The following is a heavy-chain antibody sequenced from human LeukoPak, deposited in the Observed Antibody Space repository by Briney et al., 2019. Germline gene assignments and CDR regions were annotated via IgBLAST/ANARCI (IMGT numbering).Heavy chain of an antibody. J-gene: IGHJ3*02. V-gene: IGHV3-73*01. CDR1: GFTFSGSA. Sequence: PGGSLRLSCAASGFTFSGSAMHWVRQASGKGLEWVGRIKSKSNNYATAYTASVKGRSTISRDDSKNTAYLQMNSLKTEDTAVYYCTRLTSGSFAFDIWGQGTVVAVSS. CDR3: TRLTSGSFAFDI. D-gene: IGHD3-22*01. CDR2: IKSKSNNYAT.